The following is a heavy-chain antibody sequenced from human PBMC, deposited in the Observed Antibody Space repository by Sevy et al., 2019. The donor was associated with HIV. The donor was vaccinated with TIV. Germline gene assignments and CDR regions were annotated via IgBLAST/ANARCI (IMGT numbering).Heavy chain of an antibody. CDR1: GFTFSDHY. D-gene: IGHD2-15*01. J-gene: IGHJ6*04. V-gene: IGHV3-72*01. CDR3: VRGPDSGGGGCQRVNPDCLDA. Sequence: GGSLRLSCAASGFTFSDHYLDWVRQAPGKGLEWIGRIRNEPNSYTTEYAASVKGRFTISRDDSKNSMYLEMNSLKTEDSAVYFCVRGPDSGGGGCQRVNPDCLDAWGKGATVTVSS. CDR2: IRNEPNSYTT.